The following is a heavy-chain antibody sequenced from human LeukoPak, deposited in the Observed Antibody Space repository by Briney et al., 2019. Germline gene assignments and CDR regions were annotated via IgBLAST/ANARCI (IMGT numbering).Heavy chain of an antibody. Sequence: PGGSLRLSCAGSGFTFTNHWMHWVRQVPGEGLQWVSRIDTDGRSTNYADSVKGRFTISRDNAKNTLYLQMNSLRVEDTAIYYCSTTHNGDPDHFDYWGQGTLVTVSS. V-gene: IGHV3-74*01. CDR1: GFTFTNHW. CDR3: STTHNGDPDHFDY. D-gene: IGHD2-8*01. J-gene: IGHJ4*02. CDR2: IDTDGRST.